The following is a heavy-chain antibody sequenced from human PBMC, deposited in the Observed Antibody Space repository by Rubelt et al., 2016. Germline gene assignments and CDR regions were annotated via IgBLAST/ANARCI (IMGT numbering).Heavy chain of an antibody. CDR3: AEVKWPRQWQD. CDR2: ISGGDGST. V-gene: IGHV3-23*04. Sequence: EVQLVESGGALVKPDESLRLSCAASGFIFSTSGMNWVRRAPGKGLEWVSTISGGDGSTYYADSVQGRFTISNDNSRNTLYLQMNGLRAEDTAIYYCAEVKWPRQWQDWGQGTLVTVSS. CDR1: GFIFSTSG. J-gene: IGHJ4*02. D-gene: IGHD6-19*01.